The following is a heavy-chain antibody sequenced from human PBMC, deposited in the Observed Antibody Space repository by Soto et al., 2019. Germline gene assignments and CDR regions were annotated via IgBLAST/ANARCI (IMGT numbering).Heavy chain of an antibody. CDR1: GYTFTNYY. CDR3: AREFKVEFWFDP. D-gene: IGHD3-10*01. Sequence: ASVKVSCKASGYTFTNYYMHWVRQAPGQGLEWMGVIRPSGDSTSYAQKFQGRVTVTRDTSTSTVYMELSSLRSDDTAVYYCAREFKVEFWFDPWGQGTLVTVSS. CDR2: IRPSGDST. J-gene: IGHJ5*02. V-gene: IGHV1-46*01.